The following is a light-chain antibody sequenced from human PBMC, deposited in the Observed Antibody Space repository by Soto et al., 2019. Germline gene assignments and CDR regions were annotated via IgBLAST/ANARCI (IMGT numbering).Light chain of an antibody. CDR2: TAG. J-gene: IGKJ2*01. Sequence: IQMTQSPSSLSASVGDRVTITCRASQRITTYLNWYQQKPGNAPKLLITTAGTLQRGVPSRFSGSGSGTDFTLTITSRQREDFATYFCQQTYSTPYTFGQGTKLEIK. CDR3: QQTYSTPYT. V-gene: IGKV1-39*01. CDR1: QRITTY.